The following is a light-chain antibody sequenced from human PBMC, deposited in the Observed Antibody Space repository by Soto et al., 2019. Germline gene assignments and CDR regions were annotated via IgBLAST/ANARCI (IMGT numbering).Light chain of an antibody. Sequence: MQLTQSPSIVSGRVGDRVTITCRASQSISSYLNWYQQKPGKAPKLLIYAAPSLQSGVPSRFSGSGSGTDFTLTISSLQPEDFATYYCQQSYSTPQTVGQGTKVDIK. CDR2: AAP. J-gene: IGKJ1*01. V-gene: IGKV1-39*01. CDR3: QQSYSTPQT. CDR1: QSISSY.